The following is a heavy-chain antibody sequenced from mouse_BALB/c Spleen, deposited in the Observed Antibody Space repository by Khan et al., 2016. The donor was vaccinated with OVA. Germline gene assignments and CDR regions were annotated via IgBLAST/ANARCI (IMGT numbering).Heavy chain of an antibody. Sequence: QVQLKQSGPGLVQPSQSLSITCTVSGFSLTTYGVHWVRQSPGKGLEWLGVIWSGGTTDYSAAFISRLSTTKDNSKSQVFFKRNMLQAKDTAIYYCARNYDYDEGLAYWGQGTLVTVSA. D-gene: IGHD2-4*01. CDR2: IWSGGTT. CDR1: GFSLTTYG. CDR3: ARNYDYDEGLAY. J-gene: IGHJ3*01. V-gene: IGHV2-2*02.